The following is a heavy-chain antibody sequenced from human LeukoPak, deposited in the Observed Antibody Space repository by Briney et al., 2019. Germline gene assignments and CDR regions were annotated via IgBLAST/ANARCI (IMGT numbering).Heavy chain of an antibody. J-gene: IGHJ5*02. V-gene: IGHV4-39*07. D-gene: IGHD3-9*01. CDR1: GGSISSSSYY. CDR2: MYSSGST. CDR3: ARRWGLQYFFWIDP. Sequence: PSETLSLTCTVSGGSISSSSYYWGWIRQPPGKGLEWIGSMYSSGSTNHNPSLKSRVAISVDTSKNQFSLKLSSVTAADTAVYYCARRWGLQYFFWIDPWGQGTQVTV.